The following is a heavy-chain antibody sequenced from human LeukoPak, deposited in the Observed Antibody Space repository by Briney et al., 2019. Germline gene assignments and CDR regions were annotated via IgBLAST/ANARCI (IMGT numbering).Heavy chain of an antibody. J-gene: IGHJ4*02. CDR3: VRSGGY. V-gene: IGHV3-7*05. Sequence: GGSLRLSCAASGFTLSNFWMNWVRQAPGKGLEWVAIINRDGTHEEYGDSVKGRFTISRDNAKNSLCLQMNSLRAEDTAIYYCVRSGGYWGQGTLVTVSS. CDR1: GFTLSNFW. CDR2: INRDGTHE. D-gene: IGHD1-26*01.